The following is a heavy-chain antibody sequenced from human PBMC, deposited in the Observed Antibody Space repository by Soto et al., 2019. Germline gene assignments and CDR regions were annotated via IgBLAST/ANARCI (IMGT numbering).Heavy chain of an antibody. V-gene: IGHV4-59*01. CDR1: GGSISSYY. CDR2: IYYSGST. D-gene: IGHD4-17*01. Sequence: QVQLQESGPGLVKPSETLSLTCTVSGGSISSYYWSWIRQPPGKGLEWIGYIYYSGSTNYNPSLKRRITISVDTSKNQFSLKLSSVTAADTAVYYCARDLDYGIDPWGQGTLVTVSS. J-gene: IGHJ5*02. CDR3: ARDLDYGIDP.